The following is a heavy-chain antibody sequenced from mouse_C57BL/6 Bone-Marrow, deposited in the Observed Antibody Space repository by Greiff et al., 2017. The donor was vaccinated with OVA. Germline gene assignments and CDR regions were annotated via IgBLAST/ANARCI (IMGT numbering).Heavy chain of an antibody. J-gene: IGHJ4*01. Sequence: LVESGAELARPGASVKLSCKASGYTFTSYGISWVKQRTGQGLEWIGEIYPRSGNTYYNEKFKGKATLTADKSSSTAYMELRSLTSEDSAVYFCARQGMIYYDYYYYAMDYWGQGTSVTVSS. CDR1: GYTFTSYG. V-gene: IGHV1-81*01. CDR3: ARQGMIYYDYYYYAMDY. D-gene: IGHD2-4*01. CDR2: IYPRSGNT.